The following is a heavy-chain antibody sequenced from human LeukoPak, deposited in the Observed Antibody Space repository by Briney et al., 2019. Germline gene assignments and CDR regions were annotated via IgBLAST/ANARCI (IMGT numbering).Heavy chain of an antibody. CDR1: GFTFSSYA. D-gene: IGHD2-15*01. J-gene: IGHJ6*02. Sequence: GGSLRLSCAASGFTFSSYAMSWVRQAPGKGLEWVSAISGSGGSTYYADSVKGRFTISRDNSKNTLYLQMNSLRAEDTAVYYRAFGSCYSCYYYYGMDVWGQGTTVTVSS. V-gene: IGHV3-23*01. CDR2: ISGSGGST. CDR3: AFGSCYSCYYYYGMDV.